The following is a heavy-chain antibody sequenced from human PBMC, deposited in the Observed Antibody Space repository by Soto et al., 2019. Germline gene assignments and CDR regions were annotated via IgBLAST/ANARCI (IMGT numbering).Heavy chain of an antibody. V-gene: IGHV1-69*13. J-gene: IGHJ3*02. D-gene: IGHD3-22*01. CDR2: IIPIFGTA. CDR3: ARASSSWDSSGYYYLSAFDI. CDR1: GGTFSSYA. Sequence: SVKVSCKASGGTFSSYATSWVRQAPGQGLEWMGGIIPIFGTANYAQKFQGRVTITADESTSTAYMELSSLRSEGTAVYYCARASSSWDSSGYYYLSAFDIWGQGTMVTVSS.